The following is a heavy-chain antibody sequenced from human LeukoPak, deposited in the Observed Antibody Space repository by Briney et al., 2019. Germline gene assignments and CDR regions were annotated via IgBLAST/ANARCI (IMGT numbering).Heavy chain of an antibody. CDR2: INPSCGST. V-gene: IGHV1-46*01. CDR1: GYTFTSYY. Sequence: ASVKVSCKASGYTFTSYYMHWVRQARGQGLEWMGIINPSCGSTSYAQKFQGRVTMTRDTSTSTVYMELSSLRSEDTAVYYCARVWVYCSSTSCYSLYYYGMDVWGQGTTVTVSS. CDR3: ARVWVYCSSTSCYSLYYYGMDV. J-gene: IGHJ6*02. D-gene: IGHD2-2*02.